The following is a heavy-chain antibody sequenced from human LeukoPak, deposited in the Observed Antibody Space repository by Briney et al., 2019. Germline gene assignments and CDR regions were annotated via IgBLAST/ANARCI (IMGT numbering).Heavy chain of an antibody. V-gene: IGHV4-34*01. D-gene: IGHD5-18*01. CDR3: ARQGNSYGPDYYYYYYMDV. CDR2: INHSGST. J-gene: IGHJ6*03. CDR1: GGSFSGYY. Sequence: PSETLSLTCAVYGGSFSGYYWSWIRQPPGKGLEWIGEINHSGSTNYNPSLKSRVTISVDTSKNQFSLKLSSVTAADTAVYYCARQGNSYGPDYYYYYYMDVWGKGTTVTISS.